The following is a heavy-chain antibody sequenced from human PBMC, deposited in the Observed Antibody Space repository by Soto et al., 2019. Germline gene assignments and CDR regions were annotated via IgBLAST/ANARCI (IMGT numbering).Heavy chain of an antibody. CDR3: ARHFRRYCSSTSCYDWFDP. Sequence: PSETLSLTCTVSGGSISSSSYYWGWIRQPPGKGLEWIGSIYYSGSTYYNPSLKSRVTVSVDTSKNQFSLKLSSVTAADTAVYYCARHFRRYCSSTSCYDWFDPWGQGTLVTVSS. CDR2: IYYSGST. D-gene: IGHD2-2*01. V-gene: IGHV4-39*01. CDR1: GGSISSSSYY. J-gene: IGHJ5*02.